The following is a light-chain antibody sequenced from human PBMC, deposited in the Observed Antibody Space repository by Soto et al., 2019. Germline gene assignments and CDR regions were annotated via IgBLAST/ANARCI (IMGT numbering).Light chain of an antibody. CDR1: SSNIGAEYD. CDR2: GDN. CDR3: QSYGSSLTTFL. V-gene: IGLV1-40*01. J-gene: IGLJ1*01. Sequence: QAVRTQPPSVSGAPGQRVAISCTGSSSNIGAEYDVHWYQQLPGTAPKRLIYGDNNRPSGVPDRFSGSKSGTSASLAITGLQPEDEADYYCQSYGSSLTTFLFGTGPTATVL.